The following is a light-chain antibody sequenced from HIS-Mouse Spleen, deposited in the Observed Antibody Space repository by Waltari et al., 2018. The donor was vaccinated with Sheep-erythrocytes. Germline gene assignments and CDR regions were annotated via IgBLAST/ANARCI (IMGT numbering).Light chain of an antibody. CDR1: ALPKKY. CDR3: YSTDSSGNHSNWV. Sequence: SYDLTQPPSVSVSPGQTARITCSGDALPKKYAYWYQQKSGQAPVLVIYEDSKRPSVIPGRVSGSSSGTMATLTISGAQVEDEADYYCYSTDSSGNHSNWVFGGGTKLTVL. J-gene: IGLJ3*02. CDR2: EDS. V-gene: IGLV3-10*01.